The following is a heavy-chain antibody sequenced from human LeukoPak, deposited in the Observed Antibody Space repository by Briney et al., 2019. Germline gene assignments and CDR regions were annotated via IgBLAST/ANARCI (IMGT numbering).Heavy chain of an antibody. CDR3: ARTYKFLEDY. J-gene: IGHJ4*02. CDR1: GGSFSSYY. V-gene: IGHV4-39*01. CDR2: IYYSGST. Sequence: PSETLSLTCAVYGGSFSSYYWGWIRQPPGKGLEWIGSIYYSGSTYYNPSLKSRVTISVDTSKNQFSLRLNSVTAADTAVYYCARTYKFLEDYWGQGTLVTVSS. D-gene: IGHD1-14*01.